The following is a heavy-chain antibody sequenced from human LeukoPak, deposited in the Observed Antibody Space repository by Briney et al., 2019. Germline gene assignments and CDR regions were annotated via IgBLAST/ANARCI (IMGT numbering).Heavy chain of an antibody. D-gene: IGHD3-16*01. CDR2: VDTSGST. CDR1: GGSISSFY. J-gene: IGHJ6*03. V-gene: IGHV4-4*07. CDR3: ARGLGGASYYMDV. Sequence: SETLSLTCTVSGGSISSFYWSWVRQSAGKGPEWIGRVDTSGSTHYNPSLKSRVTMSLDTSKNQFTLKVNSVTVADTAVYYCARGLGGASYYMDVWGKGTTVTVSS.